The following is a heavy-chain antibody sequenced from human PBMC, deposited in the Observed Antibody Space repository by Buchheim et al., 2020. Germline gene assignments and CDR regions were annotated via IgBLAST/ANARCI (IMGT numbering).Heavy chain of an antibody. CDR1: GGTFSSYT. J-gene: IGHJ5*02. Sequence: QVQLVQSGAEVKKPGSSVKVSCKASGGTFSSYTISWVRQAPGQGLEWMGRIIPILGIANYAQKFQGRVTITADKSTSTAYMELSSLRSEDTAVYYCARIGAPAAMGILNWFDPWGQGTL. CDR2: IIPILGIA. V-gene: IGHV1-69*02. CDR3: ARIGAPAAMGILNWFDP. D-gene: IGHD2-2*01.